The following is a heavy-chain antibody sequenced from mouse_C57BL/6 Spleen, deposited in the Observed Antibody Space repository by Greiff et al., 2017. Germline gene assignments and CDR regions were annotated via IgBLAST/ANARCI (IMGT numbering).Heavy chain of an antibody. J-gene: IGHJ4*01. CDR1: GYAFSSSW. D-gene: IGHD2-1*01. CDR3: ARLNGNNLYAMDY. V-gene: IGHV1-82*01. CDR2: IYPGDGDT. Sequence: QVQLKQSGPELVKPGASVKISCKASGYAFSSSWMNWVKQRPGKGLEWIGRIYPGDGDTNYNGKFKGKATLTADKSSSTAYMQLSSLTSEDSAVYFCARLNGNNLYAMDYWGQGTSVTVAS.